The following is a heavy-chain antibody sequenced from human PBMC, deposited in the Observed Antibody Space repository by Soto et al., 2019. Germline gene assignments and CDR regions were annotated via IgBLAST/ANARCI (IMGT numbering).Heavy chain of an antibody. D-gene: IGHD6-6*01. Sequence: QVQLVQSGAEVKKPGSSVKVSCKASGGTFSSYAISWLRQAPGQGLESMGGIIPIFGTANYAQKFQGRVTITADESTSTAYMELSSLRSEDTAVYYCARVPEYSSSSRGVWFDYWGPGTLVTVSS. V-gene: IGHV1-69*01. CDR2: IIPIFGTA. CDR1: GGTFSSYA. CDR3: ARVPEYSSSSRGVWFDY. J-gene: IGHJ4*02.